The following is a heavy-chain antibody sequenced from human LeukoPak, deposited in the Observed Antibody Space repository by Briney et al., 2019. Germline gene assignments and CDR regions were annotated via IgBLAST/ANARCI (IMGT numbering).Heavy chain of an antibody. V-gene: IGHV4-39*01. CDR3: ARPVGLNAFDI. CDR1: GGSISNSRDY. Sequence: SETLSLTCTVSGGSISNSRDYWAWIRQPPGKGLEWIANIYYSGSTYYSPSLKSRVTISVDTSKNQFSLKLSSVTAADTAVYYCARPVGLNAFDIWGQGTMVTVSS. D-gene: IGHD1-26*01. CDR2: IYYSGST. J-gene: IGHJ3*02.